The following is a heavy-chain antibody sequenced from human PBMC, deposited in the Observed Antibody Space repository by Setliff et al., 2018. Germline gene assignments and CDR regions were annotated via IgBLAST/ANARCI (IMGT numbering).Heavy chain of an antibody. CDR1: PGSISRHY. Sequence: PSETLSLTCTVSPGSISRHYWSWFRQAPGKGPEWIGYRHDNGERDYNPSLGSRVTISVDTSKNQFSLMLTSVTAADTAIYYCAGRPQNTPMGPCDYWGQGTLVTVSS. V-gene: IGHV4-59*11. CDR2: RHDNGER. D-gene: IGHD5-18*01. CDR3: AGRPQNTPMGPCDY. J-gene: IGHJ4*02.